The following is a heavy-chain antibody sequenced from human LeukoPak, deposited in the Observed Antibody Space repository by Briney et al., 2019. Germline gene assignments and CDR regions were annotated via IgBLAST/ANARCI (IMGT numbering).Heavy chain of an antibody. J-gene: IGHJ5*02. Sequence: GASVKVSCKASGYTFTGYYMHWVRQAPGQGLEWMGWINPNSGGTNYAQKFQGRVTMTRDTSISTAYMELSRLRSDDTAVYYCARGRASAGGYGGYDWGVWFDPWGQGTLVTVSS. CDR1: GYTFTGYY. V-gene: IGHV1-2*02. D-gene: IGHD5-12*01. CDR3: ARGRASAGGYGGYDWGVWFDP. CDR2: INPNSGGT.